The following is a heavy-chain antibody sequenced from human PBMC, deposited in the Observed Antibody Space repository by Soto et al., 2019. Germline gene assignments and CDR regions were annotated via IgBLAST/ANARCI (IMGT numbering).Heavy chain of an antibody. CDR3: ARGPRRITMVRGVIAQDYYYYYGMDV. CDR1: GGSFSGYY. CDR2: INHSGST. V-gene: IGHV4-34*01. D-gene: IGHD3-10*01. Sequence: SETLSLTCAVYGGSFSGYYWSWIRQPPGKGLEWIGEINHSGSTNYNPSLKSRVTISVDTSKNQFSLKLSSVTAADTAVYYCARGPRRITMVRGVIAQDYYYYYGMDVWGQGTTVTVSS. J-gene: IGHJ6*02.